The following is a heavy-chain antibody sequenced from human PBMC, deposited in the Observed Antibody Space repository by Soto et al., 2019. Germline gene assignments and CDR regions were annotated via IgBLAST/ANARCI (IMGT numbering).Heavy chain of an antibody. CDR1: GFTFDDCV. CDR2: ISWNSGSI. J-gene: IGHJ6*02. CDR3: AKGLRFLEWLLPPTYYYGMDV. V-gene: IGHV3-9*01. D-gene: IGHD3-3*01. Sequence: GGSLRLSCAASGFTFDDCVMHWARQAPGKGLEWVSGISWNSGSIGYADSVKGRFTISRDNAKNSLYLQMNSLRAEDTALYYCAKGLRFLEWLLPPTYYYGMDVWGQGTTVPSP.